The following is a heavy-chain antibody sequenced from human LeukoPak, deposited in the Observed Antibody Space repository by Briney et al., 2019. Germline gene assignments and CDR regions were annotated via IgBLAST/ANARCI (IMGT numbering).Heavy chain of an antibody. J-gene: IGHJ4*02. Sequence: VASVKVSCKASGGTFSSYAISWVRQAPGQGLEWMGGIIPIFGTPNYAQKFQGRVTITADESTSTAYMELSSLRSEDTAVYYCARPYDSSGYTYGMNVWGQGTLVTVSS. CDR1: GGTFSSYA. D-gene: IGHD3-22*01. CDR3: ARPYDSSGYTYGMNV. CDR2: IIPIFGTP. V-gene: IGHV1-69*13.